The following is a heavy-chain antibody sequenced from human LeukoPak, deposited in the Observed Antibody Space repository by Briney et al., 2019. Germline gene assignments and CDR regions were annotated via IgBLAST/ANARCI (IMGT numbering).Heavy chain of an antibody. CDR3: ARLPAYCSSTSCYYDY. V-gene: IGHV3-48*04. D-gene: IGHD2-2*01. CDR1: GITFSGYS. J-gene: IGHJ4*02. CDR2: ISSASGSI. Sequence: GGSLRLSCAASGITFSGYSMNWVRQAPGKGLEWVSYISSASGSIYYADSVKGRFTISRDNAKNSLFLQMNSLRAEDTAVYYCARLPAYCSSTSCYYDYWGQGTLVTVSS.